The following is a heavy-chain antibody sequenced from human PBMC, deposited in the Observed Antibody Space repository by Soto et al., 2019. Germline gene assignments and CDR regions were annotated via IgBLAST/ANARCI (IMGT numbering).Heavy chain of an antibody. V-gene: IGHV5-51*01. CDR3: ARLVSIRSTGWFDP. J-gene: IGHJ5*02. Sequence: PCESLKISCKGSGYSFTSYWIVWFRQMPGKGLEWMGIIYPGDSDTRYSPSFQGQVTISADKSISTAYLQWSGLKASDTAMYYCARLVSIRSTGWFDPWGQGTLVTVSS. D-gene: IGHD2-2*01. CDR2: IYPGDSDT. CDR1: GYSFTSYW.